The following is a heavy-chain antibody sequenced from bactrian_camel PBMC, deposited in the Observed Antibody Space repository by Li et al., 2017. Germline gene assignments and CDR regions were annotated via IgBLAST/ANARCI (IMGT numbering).Heavy chain of an antibody. D-gene: IGHD4*01. Sequence: DVQLVESGGDLVQPGGSLRLSCVVSGHSRGSNCVGWYRLPPGRAPAEREGIAAIRRSGGDTKYADSVKGRFTISKDDAKNTLFLQMNSLNAEDTAMYYCAAGRCLWWTMDYMLDGARYSYWGQGTQVTVS. CDR2: IRRSGGDT. V-gene: IGHV3S32*01. CDR3: AAGRCLWWTMDYMLDGARYSY. J-gene: IGHJ4*01. CDR1: GHSRGSNC.